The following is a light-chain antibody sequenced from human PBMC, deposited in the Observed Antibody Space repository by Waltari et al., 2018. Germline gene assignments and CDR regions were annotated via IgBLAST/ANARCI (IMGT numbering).Light chain of an antibody. V-gene: IGLV1-40*01. Sequence: QSVLTQPPSLSGAPGQRVTISCTGSSPNIGAPYGVNWYQQSPGTAPKLLIYGNSNRPSGVPDRFSASKSGTSASLAITGLQAEDEADYYCQSYDSSLTDLVFGGGTKVTVL. CDR1: SPNIGAPYG. CDR3: QSYDSSLTDLV. J-gene: IGLJ2*01. CDR2: GNS.